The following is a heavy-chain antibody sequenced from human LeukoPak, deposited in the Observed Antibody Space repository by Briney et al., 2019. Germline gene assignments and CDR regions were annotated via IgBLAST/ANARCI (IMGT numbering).Heavy chain of an antibody. V-gene: IGHV3-30*02. J-gene: IGHJ4*02. D-gene: IGHD6-19*01. CDR1: GFTFSSYS. Sequence: GGSLRLSCAASGFTFSSYSMNWVSQAPGKGLEWVAFIRYDGSNKYYADSVKGRFTISRDNSKNTLYLQMNSLRAEDTAVYYCAKEPGYSSGWSDYWGQGTLVTVSS. CDR3: AKEPGYSSGWSDY. CDR2: IRYDGSNK.